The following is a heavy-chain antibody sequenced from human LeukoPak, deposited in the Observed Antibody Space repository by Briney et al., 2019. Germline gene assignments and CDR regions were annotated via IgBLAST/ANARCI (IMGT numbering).Heavy chain of an antibody. V-gene: IGHV3-30-3*01. CDR3: ARDHVVVPAAMAGGGWRSYYFDY. D-gene: IGHD2-2*01. J-gene: IGHJ4*02. CDR2: ISYDGSTK. CDR1: GFTFSSYA. Sequence: GRSLRLSCAASGFTFSSYAMNWVRQAPGKGLEWVAVISYDGSTKYYADSVKGGFTISRDNSKNTLYLQMNSLRAEDTAVYYCARDHVVVPAAMAGGGWRSYYFDYWGQGTLVTVSS.